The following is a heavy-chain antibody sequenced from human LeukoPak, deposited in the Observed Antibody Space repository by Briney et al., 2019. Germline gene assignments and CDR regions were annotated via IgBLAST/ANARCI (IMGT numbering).Heavy chain of an antibody. CDR1: GFSLSVVW. V-gene: IGHV3-15*01. CDR2: IRPKGECDTA. CDR3: NQLSRGF. J-gene: IGHJ4*02. Sequence: PGGSLRLSCAASGFSLSVVWMRWVRQAPGGGLECVGRIRPKGECDTADCSERRNDRFTDSRDDTKNTKNLDMSNLKTEDTCLYNCNQLSRGFWGQGTQVTVSS. D-gene: IGHD3-22*01.